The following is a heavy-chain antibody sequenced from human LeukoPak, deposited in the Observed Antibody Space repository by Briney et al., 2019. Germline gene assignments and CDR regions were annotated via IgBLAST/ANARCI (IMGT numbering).Heavy chain of an antibody. D-gene: IGHD3-22*01. CDR2: ISGSSGRT. CDR1: ASIFSSYA. V-gene: IGHV3-23*01. CDR3: AKDYYAYDSTGFYLDF. Sequence: GGSLRLSCAASASIFSSYAMSWVRQAPGKGLEWVSGISGSSGRTYYADSVKGRFTISRDNSNNTVHLQMNSLRDEDTAVYYCAKDYYAYDSTGFYLDFWGQGTLVTVSS. J-gene: IGHJ4*02.